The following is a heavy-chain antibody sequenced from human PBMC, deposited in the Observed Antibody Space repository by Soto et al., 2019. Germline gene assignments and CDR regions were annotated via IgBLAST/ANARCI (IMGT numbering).Heavy chain of an antibody. CDR3: ATGGVTYYDILTGYSLDY. CDR2: IYYSGST. Sequence: PSETLSLTCTVSGGSISSYYWSWIQQPPGKGLEWIGYIYYSGSTNYNPSLKSRVTISVDTSKNQFSLKLSSVTAADTAVYYCATGGVTYYDILTGYSLDYWGQGTLVTVS. V-gene: IGHV4-59*01. CDR1: GGSISSYY. D-gene: IGHD3-9*01. J-gene: IGHJ4*02.